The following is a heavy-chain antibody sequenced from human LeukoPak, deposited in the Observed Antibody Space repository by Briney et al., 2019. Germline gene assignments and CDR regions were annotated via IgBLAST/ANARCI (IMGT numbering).Heavy chain of an antibody. CDR1: GYTFTSYG. Sequence: ASVTVSCKASGYTFTSYGISWVRQAPEQGLEWMGWISAYNGITKYAQKFQGRVTMTTDTSTSTAYMELRSLRSDDAAVYYCARDRRVDSSGYYQYYFDYWGQGTLVTVSS. D-gene: IGHD3-22*01. V-gene: IGHV1-18*01. CDR3: ARDRRVDSSGYYQYYFDY. J-gene: IGHJ4*02. CDR2: ISAYNGIT.